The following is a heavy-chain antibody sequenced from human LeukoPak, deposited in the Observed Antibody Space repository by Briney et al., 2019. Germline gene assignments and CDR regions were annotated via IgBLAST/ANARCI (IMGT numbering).Heavy chain of an antibody. CDR3: AKKVLWFGDTKYYGMDV. CDR1: GFTFSSYG. Sequence: GGSLRLSCAASGFTFSSYGMHWVRQAPGKGLEWVAVISYDGSNKYYADSVKGRFTISRDNSKNTLYLQMNSLRAEDTAVYYCAKKVLWFGDTKYYGMDVWGKGTTVTGSS. D-gene: IGHD3-10*01. V-gene: IGHV3-30*18. J-gene: IGHJ6*04. CDR2: ISYDGSNK.